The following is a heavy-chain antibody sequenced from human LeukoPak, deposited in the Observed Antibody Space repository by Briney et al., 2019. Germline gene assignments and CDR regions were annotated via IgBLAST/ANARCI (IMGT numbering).Heavy chain of an antibody. J-gene: IGHJ3*02. CDR3: ARDRGTYFDAFDM. D-gene: IGHD1-26*01. V-gene: IGHV4-4*02. CDR2: IYHSGST. Sequence: SETLSLTCAVSGGSISSSNWWSWVRQPPGKGLEWIGEIYHSGSTNYNPSLKGRVTISVDKSKNQFSLKLSSVTAADTAVYYCARDRGTYFDAFDMWGPGTMVTVSS. CDR1: GGSISSSNW.